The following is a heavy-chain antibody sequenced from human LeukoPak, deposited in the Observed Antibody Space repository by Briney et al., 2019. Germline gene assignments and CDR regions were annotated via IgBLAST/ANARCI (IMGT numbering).Heavy chain of an antibody. Sequence: GASVKVSCKASGYTFTGYYMHWVRQAPGQGLEWMGWINPNSGGTNYAQKFQGRVTMTRDTSISTAYMELSRLGSDDTAVYYCAREDSSSWYVPAVRYYYYGMDVWGQGTTVTVSS. J-gene: IGHJ6*02. CDR2: INPNSGGT. V-gene: IGHV1-2*02. CDR1: GYTFTGYY. D-gene: IGHD6-13*01. CDR3: AREDSSSWYVPAVRYYYYGMDV.